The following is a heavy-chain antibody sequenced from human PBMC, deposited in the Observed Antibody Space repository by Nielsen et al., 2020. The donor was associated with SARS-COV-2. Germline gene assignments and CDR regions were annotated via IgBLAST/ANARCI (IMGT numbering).Heavy chain of an antibody. V-gene: IGHV3-49*04. Sequence: GESLKISCRTSGFTFGDYTMSWVRQAPGKGLEWVGFIRSRAYGERTEYVASVKGRFTISRDDSKNIVYLQMNSLETEDTAVYYCARDAAYSRFDYWGQGTLVTVSS. D-gene: IGHD4-11*01. CDR1: GFTFGDYT. CDR3: ARDAAYSRFDY. CDR2: IRSRAYGERT. J-gene: IGHJ4*02.